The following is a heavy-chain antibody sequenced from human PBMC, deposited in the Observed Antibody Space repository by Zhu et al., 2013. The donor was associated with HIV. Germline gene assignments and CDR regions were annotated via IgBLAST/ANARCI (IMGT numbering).Heavy chain of an antibody. CDR2: INPNSGGT. V-gene: IGHV1-2*02. Sequence: QVQLVQSGAEVKKPGASVKVSCKASGYTFTSYYMHWVRQAPGQGLEWMGWINPNSGGTKYAQKFQGRVTMTRDTSITTAYMELSRLRSDDTAVYYCARSGYCSSSTCYRNYFYMDVWGKGTTVTVSS. CDR3: ARSGYCSSSTCYRNYFYMDV. CDR1: GYTFTSYY. J-gene: IGHJ6*03. D-gene: IGHD2-2*02.